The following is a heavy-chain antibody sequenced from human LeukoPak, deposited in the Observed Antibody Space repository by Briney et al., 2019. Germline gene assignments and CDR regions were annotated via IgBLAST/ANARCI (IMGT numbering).Heavy chain of an antibody. CDR1: GFTFSSYS. Sequence: GGSLRLSCAASGFTFSSYSMNWVRQAPGKGLEWVSSISSSSSYIYYADSVKGRFTISRDNAKNSLYLQMNSLRAEDTAVYYCARASITMIVVPRIDYWGQGTLVTVSS. CDR3: ARASITMIVVPRIDY. J-gene: IGHJ4*02. CDR2: ISSSSSYI. V-gene: IGHV3-21*01. D-gene: IGHD3-22*01.